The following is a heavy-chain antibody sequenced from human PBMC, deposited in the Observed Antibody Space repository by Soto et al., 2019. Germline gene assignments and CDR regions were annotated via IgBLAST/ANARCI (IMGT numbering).Heavy chain of an antibody. CDR1: RASFSGFY. Sequence: ETLSLTCGGYRASFSGFYWSWVRQTPGGGLEWIGEINHSGTTNYNPSFQNRVTISVDKSTNNFSLKMTSVIAADAAVYYCARGRGYVYGSNFYGLDVWGQGTKVTVSS. CDR2: INHSGTT. D-gene: IGHD6-25*01. CDR3: ARGRGYVYGSNFYGLDV. J-gene: IGHJ6*02. V-gene: IGHV4-34*01.